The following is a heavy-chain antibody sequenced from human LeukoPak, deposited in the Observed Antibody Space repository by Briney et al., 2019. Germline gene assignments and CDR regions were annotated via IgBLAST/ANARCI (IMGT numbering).Heavy chain of an antibody. CDR3: AKAPRGYSYGYLNY. CDR2: ISGSGGST. D-gene: IGHD5-18*01. Sequence: GGSLRLSCAASGFTFSSYGMSWVRQAPGKGLEWVSAISGSGGSTYYADSVKGRFTISRDNSKNTLYLQMNSLRAEDTAVYYCAKAPRGYSYGYLNYWGQGTLVTVSS. J-gene: IGHJ4*02. CDR1: GFTFSSYG. V-gene: IGHV3-23*01.